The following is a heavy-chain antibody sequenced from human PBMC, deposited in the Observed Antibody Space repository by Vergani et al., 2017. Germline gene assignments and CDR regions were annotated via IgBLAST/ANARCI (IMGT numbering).Heavy chain of an antibody. CDR1: GYTFTSYG. Sequence: QVQLVQSGAEVKKPGASVKVSCKASGYTFTSYGISWVRQAPGQGLEWMGIINPSGGSTSYAQKFQGRVTMTRDTSTSTVFMELSSLRSEDTAVYYCARGRDSGYDYFDYWGQGTLVTVSS. V-gene: IGHV1-46*03. CDR2: INPSGGST. CDR3: ARGRDSGYDYFDY. J-gene: IGHJ4*02. D-gene: IGHD5-12*01.